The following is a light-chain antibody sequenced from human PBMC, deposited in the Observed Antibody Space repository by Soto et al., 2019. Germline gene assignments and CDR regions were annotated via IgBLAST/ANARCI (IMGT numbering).Light chain of an antibody. V-gene: IGLV2-14*01. CDR3: ISYTGSSRSYV. CDR2: EVS. Sequence: QSVLTQPASVSGSPGQSITISCTGTSADIGTYDHVSWYQQLPGKTPKLIIYEVSNRPSGVSSRFSASKSGNTASLTISGLQAEDEADYYCISYTGSSRSYVFGSGTKVTVL. J-gene: IGLJ1*01. CDR1: SADIGTYDH.